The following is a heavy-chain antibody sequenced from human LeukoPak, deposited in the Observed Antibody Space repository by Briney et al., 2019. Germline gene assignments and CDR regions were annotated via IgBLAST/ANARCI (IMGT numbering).Heavy chain of an antibody. J-gene: IGHJ4*02. Sequence: GGSLRLSCAASGFTFSSYAMHWVRQAPGKGLEWVAVISYDGSNKYYADSVEGRFTISRDNSKNTLYLQMNSLRAEDTAVYYCAPFSYSSGWYINWGQGTLVTVSS. CDR1: GFTFSSYA. CDR2: ISYDGSNK. CDR3: APFSYSSGWYIN. V-gene: IGHV3-30-3*01. D-gene: IGHD6-19*01.